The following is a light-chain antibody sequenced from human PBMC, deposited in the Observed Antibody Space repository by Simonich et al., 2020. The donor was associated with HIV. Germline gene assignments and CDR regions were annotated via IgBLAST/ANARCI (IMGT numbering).Light chain of an antibody. CDR2: GAS. Sequence: EIVMTQSPATLSVSPGERATLSCRASQSVSSNLAWYPQKPGQAPRLLIYGASTRATGIPARFSGSGSGTELTLTISSLQSEDFAVYYCQQYNNWRTFGQGTKVEIK. J-gene: IGKJ1*01. V-gene: IGKV3-15*01. CDR3: QQYNNWRT. CDR1: QSVSSN.